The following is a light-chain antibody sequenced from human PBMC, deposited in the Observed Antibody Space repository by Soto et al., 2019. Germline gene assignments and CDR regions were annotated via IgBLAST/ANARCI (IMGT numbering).Light chain of an antibody. CDR1: SSNIGAGYD. J-gene: IGLJ2*01. CDR3: LSYDSSLSGSRV. Sequence: QSVLTQPPSVSGAPGQTVTISCTGSSSNIGAGYDVHWYQQLPGTAPKLIIYGNNNRPSGVPDRFSGSKSGTSASLSITGFQAEDEADYYCLSYDSSLSGSRVFGGGTKLTVL. CDR2: GNN. V-gene: IGLV1-40*01.